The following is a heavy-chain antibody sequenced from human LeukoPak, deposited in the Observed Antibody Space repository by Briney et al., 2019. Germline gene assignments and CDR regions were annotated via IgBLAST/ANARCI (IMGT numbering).Heavy chain of an antibody. CDR3: ARVNTVMATFDY. J-gene: IGHJ4*02. Sequence: SETLSLTRTVSGSSISSSYYGAWIRQRPGKGLEWIATISHSGTTYYNPSLKSRVTISADTSQNQHSLRLNSVTVADTAVYYCARVNTVMATFDYWGQGTPVTVSS. V-gene: IGHV4-38-2*02. D-gene: IGHD5-24*01. CDR1: GSSISSSYY. CDR2: ISHSGTT.